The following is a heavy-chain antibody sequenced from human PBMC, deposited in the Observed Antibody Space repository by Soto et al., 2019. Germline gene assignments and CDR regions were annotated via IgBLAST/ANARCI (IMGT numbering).Heavy chain of an antibody. D-gene: IGHD6-13*01. J-gene: IGHJ4*01. Sequence: QVQLQESGPGLVKPSQTLSLTCIVSGGSISSDGYYWTWISQHPGKGLEWIGYIYYNGNTYYNPSRKSRLTMSVDTSKNQFSLKLSSVTAADTAVYDCARDSRDPQQLGAYFFDCWGHGTLVTVSS. CDR3: ARDSRDPQQLGAYFFDC. V-gene: IGHV4-31*03. CDR1: GGSISSDGYY. CDR2: IYYNGNT.